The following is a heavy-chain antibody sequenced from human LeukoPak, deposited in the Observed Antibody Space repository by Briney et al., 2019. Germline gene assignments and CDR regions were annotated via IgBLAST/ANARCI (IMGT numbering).Heavy chain of an antibody. CDR3: ARVRSIAAAGTDWFDP. J-gene: IGHJ5*02. D-gene: IGHD6-13*01. CDR1: GYSISTGYY. CDR2: FYHGGST. V-gene: IGHV4-38-2*02. Sequence: PSETLSLTCTVSGYSISTGYYWDWIRQPPGKGLEWIGTFYHGGSTYYNPSLKSRVTISVDTSKNQFSLKLSSVTAADTAVYYCARVRSIAAAGTDWFDPWGQGTLVTVSS.